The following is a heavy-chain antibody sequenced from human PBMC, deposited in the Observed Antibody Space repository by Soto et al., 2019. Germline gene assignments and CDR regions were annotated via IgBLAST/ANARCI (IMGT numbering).Heavy chain of an antibody. Sequence: PSETLSLTCTVFGGSVSSGSYYWSWIRQPPGKGLEWIGYIYYSGSTNYNPSLKSRVTISVDTSKNQFSLKLSSVTAADTAVYYCARVYGDSIDYWGQGTLVTVSS. CDR1: GGSVSSGSYY. CDR2: IYYSGST. J-gene: IGHJ4*02. V-gene: IGHV4-61*01. CDR3: ARVYGDSIDY. D-gene: IGHD4-17*01.